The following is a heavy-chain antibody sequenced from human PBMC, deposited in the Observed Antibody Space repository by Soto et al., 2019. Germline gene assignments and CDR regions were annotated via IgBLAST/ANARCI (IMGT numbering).Heavy chain of an antibody. D-gene: IGHD3-10*01. CDR2: ISGSGGST. V-gene: IGHV3-23*01. Sequence: EVQLLESGGGLVQPGGSLRLSCAASGFTFSSYAMSWVRQAPGKGLEWVSAISGSGGSTYYADSVKGRFTISRDNSKNTLYLQMNSLRAEDTAVYYCARDMVRGVLAPDYWGQGTLVTVSS. J-gene: IGHJ4*02. CDR3: ARDMVRGVLAPDY. CDR1: GFTFSSYA.